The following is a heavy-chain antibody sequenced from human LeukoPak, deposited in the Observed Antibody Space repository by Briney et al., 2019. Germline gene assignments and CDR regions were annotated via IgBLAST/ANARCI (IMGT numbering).Heavy chain of an antibody. CDR2: IYYSGST. CDR3: ARDPYGDYFFDY. Sequence: SKTLSLTCTVSGGSISSYYWSWIRQPPGKGLEWIGYIYYSGSTNYNPSLKSRVTISVDTSKNQFSLKLSSVTAADTAVYYCARDPYGDYFFDYWGQGTLVTVSS. D-gene: IGHD4-17*01. CDR1: GGSISSYY. J-gene: IGHJ4*02. V-gene: IGHV4-59*01.